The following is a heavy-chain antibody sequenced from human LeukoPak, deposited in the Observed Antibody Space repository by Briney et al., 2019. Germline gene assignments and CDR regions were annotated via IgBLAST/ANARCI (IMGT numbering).Heavy chain of an antibody. D-gene: IGHD3-10*01. J-gene: IGHJ3*02. Sequence: ASAKVSCKASGYTFTSYAMHWGPQAPGQRLEWMGWINAGNGNTKYSQKFQGRVTITRDTSASTAYMELSSLRSEDTAVYYCARDRQMVRGVMGSFDIWGQGTMVTVSS. CDR1: GYTFTSYA. CDR3: ARDRQMVRGVMGSFDI. CDR2: INAGNGNT. V-gene: IGHV1-3*01.